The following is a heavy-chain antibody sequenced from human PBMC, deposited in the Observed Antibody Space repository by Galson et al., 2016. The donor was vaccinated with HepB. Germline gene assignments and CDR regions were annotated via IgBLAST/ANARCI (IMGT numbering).Heavy chain of an antibody. CDR3: ARPRAASDSSGFYFDP. V-gene: IGHV1-69*02. J-gene: IGHJ4*02. D-gene: IGHD3-22*01. Sequence: SVKVSCKASGGTLSSYPISWLRKAPGQGLEWMGRIVPIVGLESYAQKFQGRVTITADKSTNTAYMELNSLTSEDTAVYYCARPRAASDSSGFYFDPWGQGTLVTVSP. CDR2: IVPIVGLE. CDR1: GGTLSSYP.